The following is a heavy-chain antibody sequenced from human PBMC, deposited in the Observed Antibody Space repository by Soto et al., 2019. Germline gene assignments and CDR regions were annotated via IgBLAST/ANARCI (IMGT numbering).Heavy chain of an antibody. CDR3: AREQRWLRTPRMDV. V-gene: IGHV4-34*01. CDR2: ISQSEKP. Sequence: QVQLQQWGEGLLNPSEILSLTFAVYGGSLSGYYWTWIRQPRGTELEWIREISQSEKPNYNPSRQSRVTISLDMSKNQCSLKRSSVTAADTAVYYCAREQRWLRTPRMDVW. J-gene: IGHJ6*01. D-gene: IGHD3-22*01. CDR1: GGSLSGYY.